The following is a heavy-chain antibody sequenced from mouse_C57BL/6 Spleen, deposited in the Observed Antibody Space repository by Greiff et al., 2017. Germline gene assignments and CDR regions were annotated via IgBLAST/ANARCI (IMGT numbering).Heavy chain of an antibody. J-gene: IGHJ1*03. CDR1: GFTFSSYA. V-gene: IGHV5-4*01. D-gene: IGHD2-4*01. CDR3: ARDGGLRWYFDV. Sequence: EVQLQQSGGGLVKPGGSLKLSCAASGFTFSSYAMSWVRQTPEKRLEWVATISDGGSYTYYPDNVKGRFTISRDNAKNNLYLQMSHLKSEDTAMYYCARDGGLRWYFDVWGTGTTGTVSS. CDR2: ISDGGSYT.